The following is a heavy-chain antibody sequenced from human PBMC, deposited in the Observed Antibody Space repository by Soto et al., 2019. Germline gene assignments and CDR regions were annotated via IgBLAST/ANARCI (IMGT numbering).Heavy chain of an antibody. Sequence: PGESLKISCKGSGYSFTSYWIGWVRQMPGKGLEWMGIIYPGDSDTRYSPSFQGQVTISANKPISTAYLQWSSLKASDTAMYYCARKKYSSSSSYYYYGMDVWGQGTTVTVSS. CDR2: IYPGDSDT. CDR1: GYSFTSYW. D-gene: IGHD6-6*01. CDR3: ARKKYSSSSSYYYYGMDV. V-gene: IGHV5-51*01. J-gene: IGHJ6*02.